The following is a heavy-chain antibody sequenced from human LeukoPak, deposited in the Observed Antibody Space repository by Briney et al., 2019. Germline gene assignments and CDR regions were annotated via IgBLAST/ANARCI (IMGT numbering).Heavy chain of an antibody. CDR2: ISWNSGSI. D-gene: IGHD6-13*01. CDR1: GFTFDEYA. Sequence: GGSLRLSCAASGFTFDEYAMHWVRQAPGKGLEWVSGISWNSGSIGYADSVKGRFTISRDNAKNSLYLQMNSLSPDDTALYYCAKDIAPAGRPFDYWGQGTLVTVSS. J-gene: IGHJ4*02. V-gene: IGHV3-9*01. CDR3: AKDIAPAGRPFDY.